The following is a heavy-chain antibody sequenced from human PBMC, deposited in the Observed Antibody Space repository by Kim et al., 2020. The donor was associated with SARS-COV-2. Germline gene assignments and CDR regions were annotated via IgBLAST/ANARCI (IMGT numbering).Heavy chain of an antibody. CDR3: ARGGATRDLIGYCSSTSCYYDGMDV. V-gene: IGHV3-53*01. CDR1: GFTVSSNY. D-gene: IGHD2-2*01. CDR2: IYSGGST. J-gene: IGHJ6*02. Sequence: GGSLRLSCAASGFTVSSNYMSWVRQAPGKGLEWVSVIYSGGSTYYADSVKGRFTISRDNSKNTLYLQMNSLRAEDTAVYYCARGGATRDLIGYCSSTSCYYDGMDVWGQGTTVTVSS.